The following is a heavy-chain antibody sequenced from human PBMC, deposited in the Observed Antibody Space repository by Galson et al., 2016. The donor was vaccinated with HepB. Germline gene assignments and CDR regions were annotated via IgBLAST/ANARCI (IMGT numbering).Heavy chain of an antibody. CDR2: ISWDGSAT. V-gene: IGHV3-43D*03. CDR1: GFTFEDFV. J-gene: IGHJ4*02. CDR3: AKATGADYFFEH. D-gene: IGHD4/OR15-4a*01. Sequence: SVRLSCAASGFTFEDFVLHWVRQAPGKGLEWLALISWDGSATFYGDSVNGRFTISRDNRKNSLYLQMNSLRSEDTAFYYCAKATGADYFFEHWGQGTLVTVSS.